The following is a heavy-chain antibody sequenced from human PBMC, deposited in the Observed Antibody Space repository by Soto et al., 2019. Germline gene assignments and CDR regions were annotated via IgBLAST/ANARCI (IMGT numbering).Heavy chain of an antibody. CDR1: GGTFSSYA. J-gene: IGHJ4*02. Sequence: QVQLVQSGAEVKKPGSSVKVSCKASGGTFSSYAISWVRQAPGQGLEWMGGIIPIFGTANYAQKFQGRVTISADESTITAYMELSILRSEDTAVYYCARGAAYYYDSSGYRDWGQGTLVTVSS. V-gene: IGHV1-69*01. CDR2: IIPIFGTA. CDR3: ARGAAYYYDSSGYRD. D-gene: IGHD3-22*01.